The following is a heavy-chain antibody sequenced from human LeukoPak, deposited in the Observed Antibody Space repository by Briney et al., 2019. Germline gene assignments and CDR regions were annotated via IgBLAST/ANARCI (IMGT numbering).Heavy chain of an antibody. Sequence: SETLSLTCTVSGGSIYNYYCSWIRQPAGKGLEWIGRIYTSGSTDYSPSLKSRVTMSLDTSKNQFSLNLYSVTAADTAVYFCARESKTYDGSGYFHDSWGQGTLVTVSS. CDR1: GGSIYNYY. D-gene: IGHD3-22*01. CDR3: ARESKTYDGSGYFHDS. CDR2: IYTSGST. V-gene: IGHV4-4*07. J-gene: IGHJ4*02.